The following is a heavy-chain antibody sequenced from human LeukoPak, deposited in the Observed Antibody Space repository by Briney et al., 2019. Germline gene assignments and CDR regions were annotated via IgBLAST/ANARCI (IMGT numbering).Heavy chain of an antibody. CDR2: IKQDGSEK. CDR1: GFTFSSYW. CDR3: ARVMEAGYCSGGSCYHQPGYFGY. D-gene: IGHD2-15*01. J-gene: IGHJ4*02. Sequence: GGSLRLSCAASGFTFSSYWMSWVRQAPGKGLEWVANIKQDGSEKYYVDSVKGRFNISRDNAKNSLYLQMNSLRAEDTAVYYCARVMEAGYCSGGSCYHQPGYFGYWGQGTLVTVSS. V-gene: IGHV3-7*04.